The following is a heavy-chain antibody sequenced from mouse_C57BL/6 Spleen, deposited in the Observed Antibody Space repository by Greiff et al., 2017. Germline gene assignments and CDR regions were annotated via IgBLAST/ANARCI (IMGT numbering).Heavy chain of an antibody. Sequence: VQLQQSGAELMKPGASVKLSCKATGYTFTGYWIEWVQQRPGHGLEWIGEILPGRGSTNYNEKVKGKDTFTAATSSKTAYMQLSRLTTVDSAIYYCAIYPEGFDYWGQGTLVTVSA. CDR2: ILPGRGST. D-gene: IGHD2-1*01. CDR1: GYTFTGYW. CDR3: AIYPEGFDY. V-gene: IGHV1-9*01. J-gene: IGHJ3*01.